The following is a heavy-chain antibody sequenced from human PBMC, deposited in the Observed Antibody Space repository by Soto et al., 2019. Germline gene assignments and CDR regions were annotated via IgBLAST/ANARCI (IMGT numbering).Heavy chain of an antibody. V-gene: IGHV1-69*13. CDR3: AREGSGYNF. D-gene: IGHD5-12*01. CDR1: GGTFSSFG. CDR2: IIPVFGRP. J-gene: IGHJ1*01. Sequence: ASVKVSCKASGGTFSSFGISWVRQAPGQGLEWMGGIIPVFGRPNYAQRFRGRLTITADESTSTSYMELIDLGSEDTAAYYCAREGSGYNFWGQGTQVTVSS.